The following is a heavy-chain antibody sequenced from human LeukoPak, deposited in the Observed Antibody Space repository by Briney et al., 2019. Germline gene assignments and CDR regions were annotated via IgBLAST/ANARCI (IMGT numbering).Heavy chain of an antibody. CDR1: GGSISTHY. CDR3: AREVEMATQFDY. V-gene: IGHV4-4*07. J-gene: IGHJ4*02. D-gene: IGHD5-24*01. Sequence: PSETLSLTCTVPGGSISTHYWSWIRQPAGKGLEWIGRISTTGSTNYNPSLKSRVTMSIDTSKNQFSLKLSSVTAADTAVYYCAREVEMATQFDYWGQGTLVAVSS. CDR2: ISTTGST.